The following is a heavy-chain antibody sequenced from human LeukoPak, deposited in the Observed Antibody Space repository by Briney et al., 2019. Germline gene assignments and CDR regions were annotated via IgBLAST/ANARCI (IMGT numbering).Heavy chain of an antibody. V-gene: IGHV3-23*01. CDR2: TSGSDDIT. Sequence: GGSLRLSCAASGFTFRNYAMTGVRQAPGKELEWVSGTSGSDDITHYTDSVKGRFTISRDTSKNTLFLQMNSLRAEDTAVYYCAKGEADLGYCSSASCYTYISFDYWGQGALVTVSS. CDR1: GFTFRNYA. J-gene: IGHJ4*02. CDR3: AKGEADLGYCSSASCYTYISFDY. D-gene: IGHD2-2*02.